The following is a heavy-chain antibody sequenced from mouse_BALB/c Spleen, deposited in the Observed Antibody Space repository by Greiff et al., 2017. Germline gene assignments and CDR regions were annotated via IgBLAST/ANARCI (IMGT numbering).Heavy chain of an antibody. D-gene: IGHD2-1*01. CDR3: ARLDYGNYVWFAY. CDR2: ISYSGST. J-gene: IGHJ3*01. Sequence: EVQLVESGPGLVKPSQSLSLTCTVTGYSITSDYAWNWIRQFPGNKLEWMGYISYSGSTSYNPSLKSRISITRDTSKNQFFLQLNSVTTEDTATYYCARLDYGNYVWFAYWGQGTLVTVSA. CDR1: GYSITSDYA. V-gene: IGHV3-2*02.